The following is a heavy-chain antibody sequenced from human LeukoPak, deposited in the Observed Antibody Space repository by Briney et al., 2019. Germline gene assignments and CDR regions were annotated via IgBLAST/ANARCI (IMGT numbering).Heavy chain of an antibody. Sequence: GGSLRLSCAASGFTFSSYSMNWVRQAPGKGLEWVSYISSSSTIYYADSVKGRFTISRDNAKNSLYLQMNSLRDEDTAVYYCARVSGGYSYGYSAFDIWGQGTMVTVSS. CDR2: ISSSSTI. CDR3: ARVSGGYSYGYSAFDI. V-gene: IGHV3-48*02. J-gene: IGHJ3*02. D-gene: IGHD5-18*01. CDR1: GFTFSSYS.